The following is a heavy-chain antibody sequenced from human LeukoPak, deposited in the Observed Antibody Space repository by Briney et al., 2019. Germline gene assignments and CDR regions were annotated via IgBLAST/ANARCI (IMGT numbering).Heavy chain of an antibody. CDR1: GFTFSSYA. CDR3: AKGSGYSTGIDY. D-gene: IGHD3-22*01. Sequence: GGSLRLSCAASGFTFSSYAMHRVRQAPGKGLEWVAVISYDGSNKYYADSVKGRFTISRDNSKNTLYLQMNSLRAEDTAVYYCAKGSGYSTGIDYWGQGTLVTVSS. J-gene: IGHJ4*02. CDR2: ISYDGSNK. V-gene: IGHV3-30-3*01.